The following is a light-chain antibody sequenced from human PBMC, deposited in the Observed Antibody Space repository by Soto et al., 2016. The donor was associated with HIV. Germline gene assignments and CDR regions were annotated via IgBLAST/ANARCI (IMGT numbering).Light chain of an antibody. CDR2: AAS. Sequence: DIQLTQSPSSLSASVGDRVTITCRSSQSISKYLNWYQQKPGKAPKLLIYAASSLQSGVPSRFSGSGSGTDFTLTISCLQSEDFATYYCQQYYSYPLTFGGGTKVEL. CDR3: QQYYSYPLT. J-gene: IGKJ4*01. V-gene: IGKV1-39*01. CDR1: QSISKY.